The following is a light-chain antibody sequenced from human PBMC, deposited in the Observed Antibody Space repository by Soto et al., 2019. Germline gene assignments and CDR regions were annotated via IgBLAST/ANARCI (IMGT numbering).Light chain of an antibody. CDR2: GAS. J-gene: IGKJ4*01. V-gene: IGKV3-20*01. CDR3: QQYGSSPPLLT. CDR1: QSVSSSY. Sequence: EIVLTQSPGTLSLSPGERATLSCRASQSVSSSYLAWYQQKPGQAPRLLIYGASSRATGIPDRFSGSGSGXXXXXXXXRXXXEDFAVYYCQQYGSSPPLLTFGGGTKVEIK.